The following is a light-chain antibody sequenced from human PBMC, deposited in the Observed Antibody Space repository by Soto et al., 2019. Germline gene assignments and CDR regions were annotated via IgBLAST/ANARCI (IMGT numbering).Light chain of an antibody. CDR3: SSYASSSTL. Sequence: QSALTQPRSVSGSPGQSVTISCTGTSSYVGGYNYVSWYQQHPGKAPKLMIYDVSKRPSGVPDRFSGSKSGTTASLTISGLQAEDEADYYCSSYASSSTLFGGGTKVTVL. J-gene: IGLJ2*01. V-gene: IGLV2-11*01. CDR1: SSYVGGYNY. CDR2: DVS.